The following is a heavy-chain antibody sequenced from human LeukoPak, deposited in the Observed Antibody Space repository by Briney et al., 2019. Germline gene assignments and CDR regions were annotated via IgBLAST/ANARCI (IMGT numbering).Heavy chain of an antibody. Sequence: GESLKISCKGSGYSYNSYWIGWVRQMPGKGLEWMGIIYLADSDARYSPSFQGQVTISADKSINTAYLEWSSLRVSDTAMYYCARPKTETGYDAFDIWGQGTMVSV. D-gene: IGHD2-15*01. V-gene: IGHV5-51*01. CDR3: ARPKTETGYDAFDI. CDR1: GYSYNSYW. CDR2: IYLADSDA. J-gene: IGHJ3*02.